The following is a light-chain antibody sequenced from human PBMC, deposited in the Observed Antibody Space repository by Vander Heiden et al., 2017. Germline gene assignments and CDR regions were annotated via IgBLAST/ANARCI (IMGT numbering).Light chain of an antibody. J-gene: IGLJ3*02. CDR1: LGAVSSSNS. V-gene: IGLV8-61*01. Sequence: QTVVTQEPSFAVSPGGTVTRTCGLNLGAVSSSNSPAWYQQTPGQAPRTVIYSTNNRSSGVPDRFSGSILGNKAALTITGAQADDESDYYCVVFMGSGIWVFGGGTKLTVL. CDR2: STN. CDR3: VVFMGSGIWV.